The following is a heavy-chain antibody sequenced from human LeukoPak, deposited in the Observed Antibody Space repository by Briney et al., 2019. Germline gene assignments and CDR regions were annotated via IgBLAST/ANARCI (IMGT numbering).Heavy chain of an antibody. CDR2: INPNSGGT. V-gene: IGHV1-2*02. CDR1: GYTFTDYY. D-gene: IGHD1-26*01. J-gene: IGHJ3*02. Sequence: AASVKVSCKASGYTFTDYYIYWVRQAPGQGLEWMGWINPNSGGTNYAQKFQGRVTMTRDTSISTACMELSRLRSDDTAVYYCAREGATGGAFDIWGQGTMVTVSS. CDR3: AREGATGGAFDI.